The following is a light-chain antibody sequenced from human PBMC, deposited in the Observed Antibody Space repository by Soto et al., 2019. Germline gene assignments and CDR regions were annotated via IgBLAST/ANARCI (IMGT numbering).Light chain of an antibody. CDR3: NSYAGSNIYV. V-gene: IGLV2-8*01. J-gene: IGLJ1*01. Sequence: QSALTQPPSASESPGQSVTISCTGTSSDVGGYNFVSWYQHHPGKAPKLIIYEVNKRPSGVPNRFSGSKSGNTASLTVSGLQAEDEGDYYCNSYAGSNIYVFGTGTKLTVL. CDR1: SSDVGGYNF. CDR2: EVN.